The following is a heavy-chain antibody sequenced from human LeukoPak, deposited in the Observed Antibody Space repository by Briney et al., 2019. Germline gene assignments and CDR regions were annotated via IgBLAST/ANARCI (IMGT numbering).Heavy chain of an antibody. CDR1: GFTVITSD. J-gene: IGHJ4*02. V-gene: IGHV3-53*01. CDR2: LYSDGNT. D-gene: IGHD1-14*01. CDR3: ARGVEPLAANTLAY. Sequence: PGGSLRLSCAASGFTVITSDMTWVRQAPGKGLEWVSVLYSDGNTKYADSAQGRFTISRDNSKNTLYLEMNSLSPDDTAVYYCARGVEPLAANTLAYWGQGTLVTVSS.